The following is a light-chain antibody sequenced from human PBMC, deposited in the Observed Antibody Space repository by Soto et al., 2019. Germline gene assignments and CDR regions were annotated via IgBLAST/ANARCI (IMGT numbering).Light chain of an antibody. CDR3: QQFGSSIPHT. Sequence: EIVMTQSPGTLSLSPGERATISCRASQVIGSRDSAWYHQTSGQAPRLLIYGASSRATGIPDRFSGSGSGTDFTLTISRLEPEDSGVYYCQQFGSSIPHTFGQGTKLESK. CDR2: GAS. CDR1: QVIGSRD. J-gene: IGKJ2*01. V-gene: IGKV3-20*01.